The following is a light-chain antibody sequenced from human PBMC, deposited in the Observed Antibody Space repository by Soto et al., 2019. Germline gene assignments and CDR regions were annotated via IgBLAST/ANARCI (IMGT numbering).Light chain of an antibody. CDR1: QGIRDE. V-gene: IGKV1-6*01. CDR3: LQDYDFPRT. J-gene: IGKJ1*01. CDR2: AAS. Sequence: AIQMTQSPSSLSASVGDRVTITCRASQGIRDELGWYQQKAGKAPNLLISAASRLQGGVPSRFSGRGSGTDFPLTISSLQAEDFATYYCLQDYDFPRTFGQGTKVELK.